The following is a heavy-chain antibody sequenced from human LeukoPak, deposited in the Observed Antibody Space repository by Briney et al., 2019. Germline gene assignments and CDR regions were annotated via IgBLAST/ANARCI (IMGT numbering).Heavy chain of an antibody. J-gene: IGHJ4*02. Sequence: GGSLRLSCAASGFTFSSYSMNWVRQAPGKGLEWVSSISSSSTYYADSVKGRFTFSRDNAKNSLYLQMNSLRAEDTAVYYCARAEPYCSSTSCYYWDLDYWGQGTLVTVSS. D-gene: IGHD2-2*01. CDR2: ISSSST. CDR1: GFTFSSYS. V-gene: IGHV3-21*01. CDR3: ARAEPYCSSTSCYYWDLDY.